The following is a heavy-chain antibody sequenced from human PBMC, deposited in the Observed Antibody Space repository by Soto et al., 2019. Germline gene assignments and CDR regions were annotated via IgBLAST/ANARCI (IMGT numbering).Heavy chain of an antibody. V-gene: IGHV4-30-4*01. CDR2: IYYSGST. CDR1: GGSISSGDYY. CDR3: ARENCSGGSCYSPWGSSYYGMAV. Sequence: PSETLSLTCTVSGGSISSGDYYWSWIRQPPGKGLEWIGYIYYSGSTYYNPSLKSRVTISVDTSKNQFSLKLSSVTAADTAVYYCARENCSGGSCYSPWGSSYYGMAVWGQGTTVTVSS. J-gene: IGHJ6*02. D-gene: IGHD2-15*01.